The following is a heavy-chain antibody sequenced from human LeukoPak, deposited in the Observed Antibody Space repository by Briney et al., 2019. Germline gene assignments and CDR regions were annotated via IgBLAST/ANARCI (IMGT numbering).Heavy chain of an antibody. J-gene: IGHJ4*02. V-gene: IGHV1-18*01. CDR1: GYTFTSHG. CDR2: INPYNGDT. D-gene: IGHD2-2*01. Sequence: ASVTVSCTASGYTFTSHGISWVRQAPGQGLEWMGWINPYNGDTKYAQNVQGRVTMSTDTSTSTVYLEFRSLRSDDTAVYYCVSEDCSSPNCYLEDYWGQGTLVTVSS. CDR3: VSEDCSSPNCYLEDY.